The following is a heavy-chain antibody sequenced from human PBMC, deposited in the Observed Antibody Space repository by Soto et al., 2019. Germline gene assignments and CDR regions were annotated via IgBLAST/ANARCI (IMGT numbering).Heavy chain of an antibody. V-gene: IGHV4-34*01. J-gene: IGHJ6*02. CDR2: INHSGST. CDR3: ARGGFLEWLYSPFRHYYYGMDV. Sequence: KTSETLSLTCAVYGGSFSGYYWSWIRQPPGKGLEWIGEINHSGSTNYNPSLKSRVTISVDTSKNQFSLKLSSVTAADTAVYYCARGGFLEWLYSPFRHYYYGMDVWGQGTTVTVSS. D-gene: IGHD3-3*01. CDR1: GGSFSGYY.